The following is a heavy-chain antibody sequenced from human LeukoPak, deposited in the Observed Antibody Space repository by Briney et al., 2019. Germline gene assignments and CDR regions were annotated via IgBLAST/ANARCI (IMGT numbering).Heavy chain of an antibody. CDR3: ARGRGSSGSYYYYYMDV. CDR1: GYTFTSYD. V-gene: IGHV1-8*03. CDR2: MNPNGGNT. Sequence: GASVKVSCKASGYTFTSYDINWVRQATGQGLEWMGWMNPNGGNTGYAQKFQGRVTITRNTSISTAYMELSSLRSEDTAVYYCARGRGSSGSYYYYYMDVWGKGTTVTVSS. D-gene: IGHD6-6*01. J-gene: IGHJ6*03.